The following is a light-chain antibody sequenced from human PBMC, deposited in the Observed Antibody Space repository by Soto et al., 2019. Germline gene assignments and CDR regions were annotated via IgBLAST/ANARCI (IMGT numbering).Light chain of an antibody. CDR3: QQRSNWPPWT. V-gene: IGKV3-11*01. CDR2: DAS. Sequence: EIVLTQSPATLSLSPGERATLSCRASQSVSSYIAWYHQKPGQAPRLLIYDASNRATGIPARFSGSGSGTDFTLTISSLEPEDFAVYYCQQRSNWPPWTFGQGTKVEIK. CDR1: QSVSSY. J-gene: IGKJ1*01.